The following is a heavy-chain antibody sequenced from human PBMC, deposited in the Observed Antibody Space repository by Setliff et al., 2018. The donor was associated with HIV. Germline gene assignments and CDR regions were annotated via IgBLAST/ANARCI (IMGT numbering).Heavy chain of an antibody. CDR1: GGPIRSPNW. J-gene: IGHJ3*02. Sequence: PSETLSLTCTVSGGPIRSPNWWSWVRQPPGKGLEWIGEIFHGGNTNYSPSLESRVTLSVDKSKNQFSLRLSSVTAADTAVYYCARDMHANINAQDIWGQGTVVT. CDR2: IFHGGNT. CDR3: ARDMHANINAQDI. D-gene: IGHD2-8*01. V-gene: IGHV4-4*02.